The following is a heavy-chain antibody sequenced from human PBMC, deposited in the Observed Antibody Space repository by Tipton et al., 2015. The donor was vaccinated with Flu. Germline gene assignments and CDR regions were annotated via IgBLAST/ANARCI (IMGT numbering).Heavy chain of an antibody. CDR1: GYSISSGLH. V-gene: IGHV4-38-2*01. CDR3: ARVIVPGYFDY. D-gene: IGHD3-16*02. Sequence: GLVKPSETLSLTCAVPGYSISSGLHWGWLRQPPGKRLEWIATINHERTTYYNPSLKSRVTLSVDTSENRFSLNLSSVTAADTAVYYCARVIVPGYFDYWGQGTLVTVST. CDR2: INHERTT. J-gene: IGHJ4*02.